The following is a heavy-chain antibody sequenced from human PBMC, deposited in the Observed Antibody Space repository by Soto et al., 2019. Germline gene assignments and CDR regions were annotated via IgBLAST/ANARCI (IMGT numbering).Heavy chain of an antibody. V-gene: IGHV1-46*03. CDR2: INPNGGST. CDR1: GYIFTNFY. CDR3: TRGRASGDY. J-gene: IGHJ4*02. Sequence: QVQLVQPGAEVKKPGASVKFSCKASGYIFTNFYIHWVRQAPGQGLEWIGIINPNGGSTNYAQNFQGRVTMTRDTSTSTFYMDLSSLRSEDTAVYYCTRGRASGDYGGQGTLITVSS.